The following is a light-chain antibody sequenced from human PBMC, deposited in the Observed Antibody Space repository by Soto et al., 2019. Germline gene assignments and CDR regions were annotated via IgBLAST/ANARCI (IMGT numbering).Light chain of an antibody. Sequence: QSALAQPPSASGTPGQRVTISCSGSSSNIGSNYVYWYQQLPGTAPKLLIYRNNQRPSGVPDRFSGSKSGTSASLAISGLRSEDEADYYCAAWDDSLRGVFGTGTKAPS. CDR1: SSNIGSNY. V-gene: IGLV1-47*01. J-gene: IGLJ1*01. CDR2: RNN. CDR3: AAWDDSLRGV.